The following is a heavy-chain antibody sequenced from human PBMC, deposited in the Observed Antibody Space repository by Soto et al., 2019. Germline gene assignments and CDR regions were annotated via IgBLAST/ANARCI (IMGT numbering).Heavy chain of an antibody. V-gene: IGHV1-46*01. D-gene: IGHD3-3*01. Sequence: QVRLVQSGAEVRRPGAAVKVSCKAPGDTFTSYYLKWVRQAPGQGLEWMGVINPHGGSTKYAQKFQGRVTVTRDTSRSTVYMELRSLRSDDTAIYYCSRSSGGNFGIIIEGANWFDPWGQGTLVNVAS. CDR2: INPHGGST. CDR1: GDTFTSYY. CDR3: SRSSGGNFGIIIEGANWFDP. J-gene: IGHJ5*02.